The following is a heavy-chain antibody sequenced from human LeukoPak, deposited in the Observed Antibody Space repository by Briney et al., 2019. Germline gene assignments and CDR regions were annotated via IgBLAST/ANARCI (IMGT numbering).Heavy chain of an antibody. CDR1: GDSVSSNTAA. J-gene: IGHJ4*02. Sequence: SQTLSLTCAISGDSVSSNTAAWRWIRQSPSRGLEWLGRTYFRSKWYYDYAVSVKSRITINPDTSKNQFSLQLNSVTSEDTAVYFCARVKDYYDGSVYYFLDYWGQGTLVTVSS. V-gene: IGHV6-1*01. CDR2: TYFRSKWYY. CDR3: ARVKDYYDGSVYYFLDY. D-gene: IGHD3-22*01.